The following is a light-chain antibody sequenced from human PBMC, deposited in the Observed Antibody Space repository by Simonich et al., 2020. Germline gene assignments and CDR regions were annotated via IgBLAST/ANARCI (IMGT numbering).Light chain of an antibody. Sequence: EIVMTQSPATLSLSQGERATLSCRASQSVSSNLAWYQQKPGQAPRLLIYGASTRATGIPARVSGSGSGTEFTLPISSIQSEDFAVYYCQQYNNWPPLTFGGGTKVEIK. CDR3: QQYNNWPPLT. CDR2: GAS. CDR1: QSVSSN. V-gene: IGKV3-15*01. J-gene: IGKJ4*01.